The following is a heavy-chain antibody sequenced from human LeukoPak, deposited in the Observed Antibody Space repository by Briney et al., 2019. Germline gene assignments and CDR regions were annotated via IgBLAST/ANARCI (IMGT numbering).Heavy chain of an antibody. CDR2: ILHSGST. Sequence: SQTLSLTCVVSGVSITSDTYCWSWIRQPPGKGLEWIGYILHSGSTYFNPSLKSRVTISIDTSKSQFSLKLSSVTAADTAVYYCARTRDFWSGYFDYWGQGTLVTVPS. J-gene: IGHJ4*02. D-gene: IGHD3-3*01. CDR1: GVSITSDTYC. V-gene: IGHV4-30-2*01. CDR3: ARTRDFWSGYFDY.